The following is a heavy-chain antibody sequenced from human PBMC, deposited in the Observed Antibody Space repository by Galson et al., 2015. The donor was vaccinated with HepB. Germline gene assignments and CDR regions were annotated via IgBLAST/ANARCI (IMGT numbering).Heavy chain of an antibody. V-gene: IGHV5-10-1*01. CDR3: ARHVVVGGVHDAFDI. CDR2: IDPSDSYT. CDR1: GYSFTSYW. D-gene: IGHD2-8*02. J-gene: IGHJ3*02. Sequence: QSGAEVKKPGESLRISCKGSGYSFTSYWISWVRQMPGKGLEWMGRIDPSDSYTNYSPSFQGHVTISADKSISTAYLQWSSLKASDTATYYCARHVVVGGVHDAFDIWGQGTMVTVSS.